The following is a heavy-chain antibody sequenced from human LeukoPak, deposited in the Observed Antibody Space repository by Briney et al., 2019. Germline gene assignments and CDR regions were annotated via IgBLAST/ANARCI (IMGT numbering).Heavy chain of an antibody. CDR2: IYTSGST. CDR3: ARCLPDSSGYYTAEYFQH. J-gene: IGHJ1*01. Sequence: SETLPLTCTVSGGSISSYYWSWLRQPAGKGLEWIGRIYTSGSTNYNPSLKSRVTISVDTSNNQFSLKLSSVTAADTAVYYCARCLPDSSGYYTAEYFQHWGQGTLVTVSS. D-gene: IGHD3-22*01. CDR1: GGSISSYY. V-gene: IGHV4-4*07.